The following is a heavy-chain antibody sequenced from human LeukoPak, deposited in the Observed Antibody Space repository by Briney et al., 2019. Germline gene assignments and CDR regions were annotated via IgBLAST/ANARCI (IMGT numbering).Heavy chain of an antibody. D-gene: IGHD6-13*01. CDR1: GGSISSSSYY. V-gene: IGHV4-39*01. Sequence: SETLSLTCTVSGGSISSSSYYWGWIRQPPGKGREGIGSIYYSGSTYYNPSLKSRVTISVDTSKNQFSLNLNSVTAEDTAVYYCARHGIVDSSRKYYFDYWGQGTLVTVSS. CDR3: ARHGIVDSSRKYYFDY. CDR2: IYYSGST. J-gene: IGHJ4*02.